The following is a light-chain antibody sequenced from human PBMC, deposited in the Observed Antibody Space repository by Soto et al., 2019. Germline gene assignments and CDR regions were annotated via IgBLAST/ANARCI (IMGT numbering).Light chain of an antibody. CDR3: QTYYRVPLA. CDR2: WAS. J-gene: IGKJ4*01. CDR1: QSLLSSADNRNY. Sequence: DVVMTQSPDSLALSLGEGATTNSKSTQSLLSSADNRNYLDWFQQKVGQPPKLLILWASTRESGVPHRFSASGSATDFTLTINSLQAEDVAVYYCQTYYRVPLAFGGGTKVELK. V-gene: IGKV4-1*01.